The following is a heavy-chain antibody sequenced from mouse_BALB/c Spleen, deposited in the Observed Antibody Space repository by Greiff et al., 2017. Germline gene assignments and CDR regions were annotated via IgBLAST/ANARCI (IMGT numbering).Heavy chain of an antibody. CDR1: GYTFTSYW. CDR3: ARGDAGYFDY. J-gene: IGHJ2*01. V-gene: IGHV1S81*02. D-gene: IGHD3-3*01. Sequence: QVQLQQSGAELVKPGASVKLSCKASGYTFTSYWMHWVKQRPGQGLEWIGEINPSNGRTNYNEKFKSKATLTVDKSSSTAYMQLSSLTSEDSAVYYCARGDAGYFDYWGQGTTLTVSS. CDR2: INPSNGRT.